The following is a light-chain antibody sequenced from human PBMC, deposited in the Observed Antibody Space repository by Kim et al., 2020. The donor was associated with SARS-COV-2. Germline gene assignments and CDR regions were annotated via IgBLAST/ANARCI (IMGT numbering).Light chain of an antibody. J-gene: IGKJ1*01. Sequence: DIQMTQSPSTLSAFVGDRVTITCRASQSISTSLAWYQQKPGKAPKLLIYKASRLESGVPSRFSGSGSGTDFTLTISSLQPEDVATYYCQEYNSAPRTFGQGTKVDIK. V-gene: IGKV1-5*03. CDR2: KAS. CDR1: QSISTS. CDR3: QEYNSAPRT.